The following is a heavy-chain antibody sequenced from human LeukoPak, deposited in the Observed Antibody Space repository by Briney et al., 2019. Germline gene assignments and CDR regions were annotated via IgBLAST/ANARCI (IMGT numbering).Heavy chain of an antibody. Sequence: ASVKVSRKASGYTFTGYYMHWVRQAPGQGLEWMGWINPNSGGTNYAQKFQGRVTMTRDTSISTAYMELSRLRSDDTAVYYCARDQWELQEAFDIWGQGTMVTVSS. CDR2: INPNSGGT. D-gene: IGHD1-26*01. V-gene: IGHV1-2*02. CDR1: GYTFTGYY. CDR3: ARDQWELQEAFDI. J-gene: IGHJ3*02.